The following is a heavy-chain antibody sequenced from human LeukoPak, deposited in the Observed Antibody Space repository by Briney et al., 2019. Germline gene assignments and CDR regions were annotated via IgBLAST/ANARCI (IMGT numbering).Heavy chain of an antibody. CDR3: ARVTFVVVVAARNGHAFDI. CDR1: GYTFTGYY. J-gene: IGHJ3*02. V-gene: IGHV1-2*02. D-gene: IGHD2-15*01. CDR2: INPNSGGT. Sequence: GASVKVSCKTSGYTFTGYYMHWVRQAPGQGLEWMGWINPNSGGTNYAQKFQGRVTMARDTSISTAYMELSRLRSDDTAVYYCARVTFVVVVAARNGHAFDIWGQGTMVTVSS.